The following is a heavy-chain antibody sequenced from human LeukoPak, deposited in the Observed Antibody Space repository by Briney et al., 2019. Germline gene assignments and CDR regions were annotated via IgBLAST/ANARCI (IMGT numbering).Heavy chain of an antibody. CDR2: IYYSGST. J-gene: IGHJ4*02. Sequence: ASETLSLTCTVSGGSISSSSYYWGWIRQPPGKGLEWIGSIYYSGSTYYNPSLKSRVTISVDTSKNQFSLKLSSVTAADTAVYYCARLYCSSTSCPLDYWGQGTLVTVSS. CDR1: GGSISSSSYY. V-gene: IGHV4-39*01. D-gene: IGHD2-2*01. CDR3: ARLYCSSTSCPLDY.